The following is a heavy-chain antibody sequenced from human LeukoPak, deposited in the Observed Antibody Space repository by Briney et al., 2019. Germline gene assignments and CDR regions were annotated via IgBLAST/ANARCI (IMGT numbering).Heavy chain of an antibody. V-gene: IGHV1-46*01. CDR3: AVMGLDYSYYMDV. J-gene: IGHJ6*03. CDR2: INPSGGST. CDR1: GYTFTSYY. D-gene: IGHD2-21*01. Sequence: ASVKVSCKASGYTFTSYYMHWVRQAPGQGLEWMGIINPSGGSTSYAQKFQGRVTMTRDMSTSTVYMELSSLRSEDTAVYYCAVMGLDYSYYMDVWGKGTTVTVSS.